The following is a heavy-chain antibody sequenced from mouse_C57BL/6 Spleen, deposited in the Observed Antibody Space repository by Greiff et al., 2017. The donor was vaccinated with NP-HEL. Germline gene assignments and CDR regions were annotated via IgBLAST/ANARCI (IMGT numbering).Heavy chain of an antibody. CDR1: GYTFTSYW. Sequence: VQLQQPGAELVMPGASVKLSCKASGYTFTSYWMHWVKQRPGQGLEWIGEIDPSDSYTNYNQKFKGKSTLTVYKTSSTAYMQLSSLTSEDSAVYYCARGSTAQATFAYWGQGTLVTVSA. J-gene: IGHJ3*01. D-gene: IGHD3-2*02. CDR3: ARGSTAQATFAY. V-gene: IGHV1-69*01. CDR2: IDPSDSYT.